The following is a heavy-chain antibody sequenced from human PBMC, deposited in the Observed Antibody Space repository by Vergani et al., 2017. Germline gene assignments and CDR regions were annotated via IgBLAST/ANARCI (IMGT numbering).Heavy chain of an antibody. CDR1: GFTFSSYS. V-gene: IGHV3-21*04. D-gene: IGHD2-21*02. CDR3: ARDCPGGGGDCSAGWYFDL. CDR2: ISSSSSYI. J-gene: IGHJ2*01. Sequence: EVQLVESGGGLVKPGGSLRLSCAASGFTFSSYSMNWVRQAPGKGLEWVSSISSSSSYIYYADSVKGRFTISRDNAKNSLYLQMSNLRSEDTAVYYCARDCPGGGGDCSAGWYFDLWGRGTLVTVSS.